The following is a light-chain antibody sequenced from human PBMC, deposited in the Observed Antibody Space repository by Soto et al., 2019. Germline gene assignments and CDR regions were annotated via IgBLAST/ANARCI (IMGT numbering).Light chain of an antibody. CDR2: NNN. V-gene: IGLV1-47*02. CDR1: SSNIGSSY. J-gene: IGLJ1*01. CDR3: AEWDDRVSGYV. Sequence: QSVVAQPPSRSGTPGQRFTISCSGSSSNIGSSYVFWFQHLPGTAPKLLMYNNNQRPSGVPDRVSASKSGTSASLAISGLRSEDEADYYCAEWDDRVSGYVFGTGTKVTVL.